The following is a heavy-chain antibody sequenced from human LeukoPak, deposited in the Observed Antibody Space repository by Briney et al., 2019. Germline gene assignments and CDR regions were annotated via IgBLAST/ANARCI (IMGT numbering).Heavy chain of an antibody. D-gene: IGHD5-12*01. CDR3: ARGGEWLRLPYFDY. CDR2: INHSGST. J-gene: IGHJ4*02. V-gene: IGHV4-34*01. Sequence: SETLSLTCAVYGGSFSGYYWSWIRQPPGKGMEWIGEINHSGSTNYHPSLKSRVTISVDTSKNQFSLKLSSVTAADTAVYYCARGGEWLRLPYFDYWGQGTLVTVSS. CDR1: GGSFSGYY.